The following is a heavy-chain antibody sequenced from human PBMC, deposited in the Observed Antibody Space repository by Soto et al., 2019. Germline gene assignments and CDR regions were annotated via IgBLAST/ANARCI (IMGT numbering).Heavy chain of an antibody. CDR1: GFTFGDYA. CDR2: IRSKAYGGTT. CDR3: TRVGSDNYYYYYGMDV. V-gene: IGHV3-49*05. D-gene: IGHD3-10*01. J-gene: IGHJ6*02. Sequence: KPGGSLRLSCTASGFTFGDYAMSWFRQAPGKGLEWVGFIRSKAYGGTTEYAASVKGRFTISRDDSKSIAYLQMNSLKTEDTAVYYCTRVGSDNYYYYYGMDVWGQGTTVTVSS.